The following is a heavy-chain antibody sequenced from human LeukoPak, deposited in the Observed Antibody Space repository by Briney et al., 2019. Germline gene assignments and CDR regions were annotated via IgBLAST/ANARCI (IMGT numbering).Heavy chain of an antibody. CDR2: IKQDGSEK. D-gene: IGHD1-26*01. V-gene: IGHV3-7*05. J-gene: IGHJ3*02. CDR3: ARAKRYRGSFADAFDI. Sequence: GGSLRLSCAASGFTFSSYWMNWVRQAPGKGLEWVANIKQDGSEKYYVDSVKGRFTISRDNAKNSLYLQMYSLRVEDTAVYYCARAKRYRGSFADAFDIWGQGTMVTVSS. CDR1: GFTFSSYW.